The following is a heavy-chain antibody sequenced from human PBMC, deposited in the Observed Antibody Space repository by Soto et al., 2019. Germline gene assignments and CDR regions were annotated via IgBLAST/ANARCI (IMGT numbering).Heavy chain of an antibody. CDR2: INPSGGST. CDR1: GYTFTSYY. J-gene: IGHJ6*02. CDR3: ARYLIHYDFWSGYPGYYYYYGMDV. Sequence: ASVKVSCKASGYTFTSYYMHWVRQAPGQGLEWMGIINPSGGSTSYAQKFQGRVTMTRDTSTSTVYMELSSLRSEDTAVYYCARYLIHYDFWSGYPGYYYYYGMDVWGQGTTVTVSS. D-gene: IGHD3-3*01. V-gene: IGHV1-46*01.